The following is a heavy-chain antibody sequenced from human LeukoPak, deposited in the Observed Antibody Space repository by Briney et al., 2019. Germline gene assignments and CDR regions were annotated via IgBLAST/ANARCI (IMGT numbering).Heavy chain of an antibody. CDR1: GFTFSSYW. D-gene: IGHD2/OR15-2a*01. CDR3: VSFYETD. J-gene: IGHJ4*02. V-gene: IGHV3-74*01. CDR2: IASDGSST. Sequence: GGSLRLSCAASGFTFSSYWMNWVRQAPGKGLVWVSRIASDGSSTTYADSVKGRFSISRDNAKNTLYLQMNNLRAEDTAVYYCVSFYETDWGRGTLVTVSS.